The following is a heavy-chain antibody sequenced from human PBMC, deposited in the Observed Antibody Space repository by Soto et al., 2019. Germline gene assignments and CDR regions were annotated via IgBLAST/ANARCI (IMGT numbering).Heavy chain of an antibody. CDR2: ISYAGSKI. J-gene: IGHJ6*02. D-gene: IGHD4-17*01. V-gene: IGHV3-30-3*01. Sequence: QVRLVESGGGVVQPGRSLRLSCATSGFTFSSYGLHWGRQAPGKGLEWVAMISYAGSKIYYADSVKGRFTISRDNSKNTLYLQMNSLSTEDTAVYYCARGTTPPRTDYLYYGMDVWGQGTTVTVSS. CDR1: GFTFSSYG. CDR3: ARGTTPPRTDYLYYGMDV.